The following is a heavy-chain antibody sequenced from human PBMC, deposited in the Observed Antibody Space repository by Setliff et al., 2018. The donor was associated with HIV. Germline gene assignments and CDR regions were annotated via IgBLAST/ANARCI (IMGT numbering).Heavy chain of an antibody. V-gene: IGHV3-33*01. D-gene: IGHD6-19*01. CDR2: IWYDGSNK. CDR3: ARDYWVAGLDY. CDR1: GFTFSSYG. Sequence: GGSLRLSCAASGFTFSSYGMHWVRQAPGKGLEWVAVIWYDGSNKYYADSVKGRFTISRDTAKNSLYLQMNSLSVEDTAVYYCARDYWVAGLDYWGQGTLVTVSS. J-gene: IGHJ4*02.